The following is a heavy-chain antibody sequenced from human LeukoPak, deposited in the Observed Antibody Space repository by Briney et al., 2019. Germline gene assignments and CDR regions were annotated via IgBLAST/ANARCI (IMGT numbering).Heavy chain of an antibody. CDR1: EFTFSTYS. CDR2: ISSSSSYI. D-gene: IGHD3-10*01. Sequence: TGGSLRLSCAASEFTFSTYSMNWVRQAPGKGLEWVSSISSSSSYIYYADSVKGRFTISRDNAKNSLYLQMNSLRAEDTAVYYCASGALTAGFDYWGQGTLVTVSS. V-gene: IGHV3-21*01. J-gene: IGHJ4*02. CDR3: ASGALTAGFDY.